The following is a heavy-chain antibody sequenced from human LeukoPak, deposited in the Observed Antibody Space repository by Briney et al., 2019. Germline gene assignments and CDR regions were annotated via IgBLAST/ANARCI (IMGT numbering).Heavy chain of an antibody. V-gene: IGHV3-21*01. CDR2: ISSSSSYI. Sequence: GGSLRLSCAASGFTFSSYSMNWVRQAPGKGLEWVSSISSSSSYIYYADSVKGRFTISRDNAKNSLYLQMNSLRAEDTAVYYCARDLSSSWLGETYYYYGMDVWGQGTTDTVSS. J-gene: IGHJ6*02. CDR3: ARDLSSSWLGETYYYYGMDV. D-gene: IGHD6-13*01. CDR1: GFTFSSYS.